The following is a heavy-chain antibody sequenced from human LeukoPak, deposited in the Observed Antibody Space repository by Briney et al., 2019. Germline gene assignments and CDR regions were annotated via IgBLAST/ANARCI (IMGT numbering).Heavy chain of an antibody. CDR3: AKSYGSYHYYAMDI. Sequence: GGSLRLSCAASGFTFDHFAIHWVRQAPGKGLEWVSLISGDGGATSYADSVKGRFTISRDNNKDSLYLQMNSLRTEDTALYYCAKSYGSYHYYAMDIWGQGTTVTVSS. V-gene: IGHV3-43*02. CDR2: ISGDGGAT. CDR1: GFTFDHFA. D-gene: IGHD4-17*01. J-gene: IGHJ6*02.